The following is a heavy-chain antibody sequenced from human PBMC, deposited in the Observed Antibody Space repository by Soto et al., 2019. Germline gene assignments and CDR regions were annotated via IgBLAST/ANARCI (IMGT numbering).Heavy chain of an antibody. CDR1: GFTFDDYG. J-gene: IGHJ6*03. Sequence: GGSLRLSCAASGFTFDDYGMHWVRQAPGKGLEKVSSITWNSGNRGYADSVKGRFTISRDDAKNSLFLQMNSLRAEDTALYYCARESAYSIYHYMDLWGKGTTVTVSS. CDR2: ITWNSGNR. CDR3: ARESAYSIYHYMDL. D-gene: IGHD4-4*01. V-gene: IGHV3-9*01.